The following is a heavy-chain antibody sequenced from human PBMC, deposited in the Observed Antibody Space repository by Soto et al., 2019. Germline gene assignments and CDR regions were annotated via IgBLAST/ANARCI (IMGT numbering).Heavy chain of an antibody. CDR3: ARMVRSSSGRRYYYGMDV. CDR2: INHSGST. J-gene: IGHJ6*02. D-gene: IGHD6-6*01. CDR1: GGSFSGSS. V-gene: IGHV4-34*01. Sequence: PXETLSLTCAVYGGSFSGSSWSWIRQPPGKGLEWIGEINHSGSTNYNPSLKSRVTISVDTSKNQFSLKLSSVTAADTAVYYCARMVRSSSGRRYYYGMDVWGQGTTATVSS.